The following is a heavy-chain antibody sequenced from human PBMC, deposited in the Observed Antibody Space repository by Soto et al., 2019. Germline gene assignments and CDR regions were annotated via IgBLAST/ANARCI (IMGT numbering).Heavy chain of an antibody. CDR2: IYYSGST. D-gene: IGHD3-16*02. Sequence: SETLSLTCTVSGGSISSSSYYWGWIRQPPGKGLEWIGRIYYSGSTYYNPSLKSRVTISVDTSKNQFSLKLSSVTAADTAVYYCARASGVWGSYRRTVYGMDVWGQGTTVTVS. CDR3: ARASGVWGSYRRTVYGMDV. J-gene: IGHJ6*02. V-gene: IGHV4-39*01. CDR1: GGSISSSSYY.